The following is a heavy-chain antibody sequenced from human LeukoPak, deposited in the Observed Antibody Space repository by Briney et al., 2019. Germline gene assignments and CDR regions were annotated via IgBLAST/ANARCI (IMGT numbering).Heavy chain of an antibody. Sequence: SETLSLTCTVSGGSISSGSYYWSWIRQPAGKGLEWIGRIYTSGSTNYNPSLKSRVTISVDTSKNQFSLKLSSVTAADTAVYYCARAVPVFPYYFDYWGQGTLVTVSS. CDR1: GGSISSGSYY. D-gene: IGHD3-10*02. CDR2: IYTSGST. J-gene: IGHJ4*02. V-gene: IGHV4-61*02. CDR3: ARAVPVFPYYFDY.